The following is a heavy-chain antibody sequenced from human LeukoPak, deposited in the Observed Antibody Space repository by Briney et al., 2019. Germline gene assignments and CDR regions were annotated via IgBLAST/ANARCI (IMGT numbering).Heavy chain of an antibody. D-gene: IGHD1-26*01. J-gene: IGHJ4*02. CDR3: TRSGSYPNFDF. Sequence: GESLKISCKGSGYSFTSYWTGWVRQMPGKGLEWMGIIYPGESDTRYSPSFQGQVTISADKSISSAYLQWSSLKASDTAIYYCTRSGSYPNFDFWGQGTLVTVSS. V-gene: IGHV5-51*01. CDR1: GYSFTSYW. CDR2: IYPGESDT.